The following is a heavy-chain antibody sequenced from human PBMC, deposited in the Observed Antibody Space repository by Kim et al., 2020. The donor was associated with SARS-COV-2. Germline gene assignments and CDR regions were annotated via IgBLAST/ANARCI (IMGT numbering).Heavy chain of an antibody. J-gene: IGHJ3*02. CDR1: GFSLSTSGVG. CDR3: AHRRHYYGDKEGGAFDI. V-gene: IGHV2-5*02. CDR2: IYWDDDK. Sequence: SGPTLVNPTQTLTLTCTFSGFSLSTSGVGVGWIRQPPGKALEWLALIYWDDDKRYSPSLKSRLTITKDTSKNQVVLTMTNMDPVDTATYYCAHRRHYYGDKEGGAFDIWGQGTMVTVSS. D-gene: IGHD4-17*01.